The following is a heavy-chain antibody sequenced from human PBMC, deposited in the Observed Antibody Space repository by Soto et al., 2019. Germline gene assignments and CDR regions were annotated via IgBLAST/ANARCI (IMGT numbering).Heavy chain of an antibody. CDR3: ARASDCSSTSCYPYYYYYGMDV. CDR2: IYYSGST. CDR1: GGSISSGGYY. D-gene: IGHD2-2*01. J-gene: IGHJ6*02. V-gene: IGHV4-31*03. Sequence: LSLTCTVSGGSISSGGYYWSWIRQHPGKGLEWIGYIYYSGSTYYNPSLKSRVTISVDTSKNQFSLKLSSVTAADTAVYYCARASDCSSTSCYPYYYYYGMDVWGQGNTVTVSS.